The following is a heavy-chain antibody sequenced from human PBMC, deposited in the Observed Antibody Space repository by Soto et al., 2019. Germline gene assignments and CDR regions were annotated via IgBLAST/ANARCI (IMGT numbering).Heavy chain of an antibody. J-gene: IGHJ4*02. Sequence: EVQLVESGGGLVQPGGSLRLSCAASGFTFSSYSMHWVRQAPGKGLEWVSYISSSSSTIYYADSVKGRFTISRDNAKNSLYLQMNSLRDEDTAVYYCASRSGYSRGWYWDYWGQGTLVTVSS. CDR1: GFTFSSYS. D-gene: IGHD6-19*01. CDR2: ISSSSSTI. V-gene: IGHV3-48*02. CDR3: ASRSGYSRGWYWDY.